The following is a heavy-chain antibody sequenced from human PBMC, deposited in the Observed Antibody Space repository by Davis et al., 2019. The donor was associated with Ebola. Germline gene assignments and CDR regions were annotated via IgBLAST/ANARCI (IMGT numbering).Heavy chain of an antibody. D-gene: IGHD6-25*01. CDR1: GGSISSGGHY. V-gene: IGHV4-31*03. CDR2: IFYSGNT. Sequence: MPSETLSLTCSISGGSISSGGHYWSWVRQLPGKGLEWLGYIFYSGNTYPNPSLKSRMIISVDTSKDQFSLKLSSVTAADTAVYFCTREGFAAVGDSYHYYGMDVWGQGITVTVSS. J-gene: IGHJ6*02. CDR3: TREGFAAVGDSYHYYGMDV.